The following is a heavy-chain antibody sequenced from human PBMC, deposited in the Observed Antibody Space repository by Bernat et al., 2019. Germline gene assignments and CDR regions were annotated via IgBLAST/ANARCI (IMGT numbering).Heavy chain of an antibody. CDR1: GFTFSSYG. D-gene: IGHD6-13*01. Sequence: QVQLVESGGGVVQPGRSLRLSSAASGFTFSSYGMHWVRQAPGKGLEWVAVISYDGSNKYYADSVKGRFTISRDNSKNTLYLQMNSLRAEDTAVYYCAGSEGYSSSWRPKGGAFDIWGQGTMVTVSS. V-gene: IGHV3-30*03. J-gene: IGHJ3*02. CDR3: AGSEGYSSSWRPKGGAFDI. CDR2: ISYDGSNK.